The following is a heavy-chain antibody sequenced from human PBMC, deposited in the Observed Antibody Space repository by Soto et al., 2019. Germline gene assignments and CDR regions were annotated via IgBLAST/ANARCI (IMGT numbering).Heavy chain of an antibody. CDR1: GGTFSSYA. V-gene: IGHV1-69*13. Sequence: GASVKVSCKASGGTFSSYAISWVRQAPGQGLEWMGGIIPIFGTANYAQKFQGRVTITADESTSTAYMELSSLRSEDTAVYYCARAYYYDSSGYYGMDVWGQGTTVTVSS. J-gene: IGHJ6*02. D-gene: IGHD3-22*01. CDR2: IIPIFGTA. CDR3: ARAYYYDSSGYYGMDV.